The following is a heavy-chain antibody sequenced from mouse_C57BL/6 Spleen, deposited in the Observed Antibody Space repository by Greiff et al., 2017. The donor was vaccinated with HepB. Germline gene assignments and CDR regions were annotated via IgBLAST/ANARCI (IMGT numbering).Heavy chain of an antibody. CDR1: GFNIKDDY. CDR2: IDPENGDT. J-gene: IGHJ3*01. Sequence: VQLQQSGAELVRPGASVKLSCTASGFNIKDDYMHWVQQRPEQGLEWLGWIDPENGDTDYASTFQGKAIITADTSSNTAYLQLSSLTSEDTAVYYCTRWITPFAYWGQGTLVTVSA. V-gene: IGHV14-4*01. CDR3: TRWITPFAY. D-gene: IGHD1-1*01.